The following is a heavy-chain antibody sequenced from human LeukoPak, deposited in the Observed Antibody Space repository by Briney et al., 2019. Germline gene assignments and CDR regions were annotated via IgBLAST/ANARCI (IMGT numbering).Heavy chain of an antibody. Sequence: SETLSLTCTVSGGSISSGDYYWSWIRQPPGKGLEWIGYIYYSGSTYYNPSLKSRVTISVDTSKNQFSLKLSSVTAADTAVYYCARFSGNYGDYYYGMDVWGQGTTVTASS. CDR1: GGSISSGDYY. J-gene: IGHJ6*02. V-gene: IGHV4-30-4*01. CDR3: ARFSGNYGDYYYGMDV. D-gene: IGHD4-17*01. CDR2: IYYSGST.